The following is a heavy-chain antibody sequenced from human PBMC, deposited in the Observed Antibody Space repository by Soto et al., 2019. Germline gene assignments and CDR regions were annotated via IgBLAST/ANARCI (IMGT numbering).Heavy chain of an antibody. CDR1: GGTFSSYA. Sequence: QVQLVQSGAEVKKPGSSVKVSCKASGGTFSSYAISWVRQAPGQGLEWMGGIIPIFGTANYAQKFQGRVTITADESTSTAYMELSSLRSEDTAVYYCARALDYGDHGGGLWFDPWGQGTLVTVSS. J-gene: IGHJ5*02. CDR2: IIPIFGTA. V-gene: IGHV1-69*12. CDR3: ARALDYGDHGGGLWFDP. D-gene: IGHD4-17*01.